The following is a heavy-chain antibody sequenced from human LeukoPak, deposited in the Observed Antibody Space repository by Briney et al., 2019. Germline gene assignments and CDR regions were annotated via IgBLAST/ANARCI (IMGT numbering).Heavy chain of an antibody. D-gene: IGHD2-2*01. CDR1: GFTFSSYW. CDR2: ITSDGSST. Sequence: GGSLRLSCTASGFTFSSYWMHWVRQAPGKGLEWVSRITSDGSSTSHADSVKGRFAISRDNAKNSLYLQMNSLRAEDTAVYYCAKASSILYGMDVWGQGTTVTVSS. CDR3: AKASSILYGMDV. V-gene: IGHV3-74*01. J-gene: IGHJ6*02.